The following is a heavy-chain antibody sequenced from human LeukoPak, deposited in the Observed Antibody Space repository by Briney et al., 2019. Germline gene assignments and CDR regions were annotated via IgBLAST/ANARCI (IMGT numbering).Heavy chain of an antibody. D-gene: IGHD6-13*01. CDR1: GGSISSGDYY. V-gene: IGHV4-30-4*01. J-gene: IGHJ4*02. CDR2: IHYSGST. CDR3: ARGTITAAGAPEFDY. Sequence: PSETLSLTCTVSGGSISSGDYYWSWIRQPPGKGLEWIGYIHYSGSTYYNPSLKSRVTISVDTSKNQFSLWLSSVTAADTAVYFCARGTITAAGAPEFDYWGQGTLVTVSS.